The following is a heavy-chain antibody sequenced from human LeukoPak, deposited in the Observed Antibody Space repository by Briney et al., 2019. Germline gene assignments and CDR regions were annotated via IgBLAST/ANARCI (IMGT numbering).Heavy chain of an antibody. V-gene: IGHV4-31*03. CDR1: GGPISSGGYY. Sequence: SETLSLTCTVSGGPISSGGYYWSWIRQHPGKGLEWIGSIYYSGSTNYNPSLQGRVTISLDTSRNQFSLKLSSVTAADTAVYYCASGDNDPLFDYWGQGTLVTVSS. CDR3: ASGDNDPLFDY. J-gene: IGHJ4*02. D-gene: IGHD1-1*01. CDR2: IYYSGST.